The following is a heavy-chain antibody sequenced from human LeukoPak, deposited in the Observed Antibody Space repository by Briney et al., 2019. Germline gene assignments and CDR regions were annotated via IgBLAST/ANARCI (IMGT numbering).Heavy chain of an antibody. Sequence: GGSLRLSCAASGFPFNAYWMTWVRQAPGKGLEWVASIRQDGDTKYYVDSVKGRFTISRDNAKNSLYLQMNSLRAEDTAVYYCARYCSSTSCYDIYYYGMDVWGQGTTVTVSS. CDR1: GFPFNAYW. CDR3: ARYCSSTSCYDIYYYGMDV. D-gene: IGHD2-2*01. V-gene: IGHV3-7*03. J-gene: IGHJ6*02. CDR2: IRQDGDTK.